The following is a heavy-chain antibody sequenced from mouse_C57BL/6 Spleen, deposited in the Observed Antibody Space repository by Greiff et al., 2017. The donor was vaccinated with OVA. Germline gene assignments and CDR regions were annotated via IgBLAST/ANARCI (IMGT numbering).Heavy chain of an antibody. J-gene: IGHJ2*01. CDR2: IHPNSGST. CDR3: ARGYYYGGAY. Sequence: VQLQQPGAELVKPGASVKLSCKASGYTFTSYWLHWVKQRPGQGLEWIGMIHPNSGSTNYNEKFKSKATRTLTKSSSTAYMQLSSLTSEDSAVYYCARGYYYGGAYWGQGTTLTVSS. D-gene: IGHD1-1*01. V-gene: IGHV1-64*01. CDR1: GYTFTSYW.